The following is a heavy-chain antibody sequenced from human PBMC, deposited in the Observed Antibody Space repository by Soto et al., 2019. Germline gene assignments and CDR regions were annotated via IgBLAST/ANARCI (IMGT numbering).Heavy chain of an antibody. CDR3: AKNTGGNSYYFDF. D-gene: IGHD2-21*01. V-gene: IGHV3-30*18. CDR1: GFTFSYYG. CDR2: VSSDGSNL. Sequence: QVQLVESGGGVVQPGRSLRLSCAASGFTFSYYGMHWARQAPGKGLECVALVSSDGSNLFYADSVKGRFTISRDNSKNTLYLQMNSLRAEDTAVYYCAKNTGGNSYYFDFWGQGTLVTVSS. J-gene: IGHJ4*02.